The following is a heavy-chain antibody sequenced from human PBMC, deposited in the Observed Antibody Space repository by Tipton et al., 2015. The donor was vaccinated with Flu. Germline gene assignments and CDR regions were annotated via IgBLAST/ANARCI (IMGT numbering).Heavy chain of an antibody. Sequence: TLSLTCTVSGGSISSGTYHWGWIRQPPGKGLEWIGTIYYSGSTYNNPSLKSRVTISVDTSKNQFSLKVSSVTAADTAIYYCARDPWAVPYYFDYSGQGTLITVSS. J-gene: IGHJ4*02. D-gene: IGHD6-6*01. CDR1: GGSISSGTYH. V-gene: IGHV4-39*07. CDR3: ARDPWAVPYYFDY. CDR2: IYYSGST.